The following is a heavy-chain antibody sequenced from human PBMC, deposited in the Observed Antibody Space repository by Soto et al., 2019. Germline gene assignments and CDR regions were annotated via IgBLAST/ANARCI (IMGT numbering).Heavy chain of an antibody. J-gene: IGHJ3*02. CDR3: AREPVGYCSGGSCLIAFDI. Sequence: ASVKVSCKVSGYTLTELSMHWVRQAPGKGLEWMGGFDPEDCETIYAQKFQGRVTMTEDTSKNQFSLKLSSVTAADTAVYYCAREPVGYCSGGSCLIAFDIWGQGTMVTVSS. D-gene: IGHD2-15*01. V-gene: IGHV1-24*01. CDR1: GYTLTELS. CDR2: FDPEDCET.